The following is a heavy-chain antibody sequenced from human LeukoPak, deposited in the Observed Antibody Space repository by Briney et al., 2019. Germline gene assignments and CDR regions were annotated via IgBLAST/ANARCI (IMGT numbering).Heavy chain of an antibody. CDR1: GFSLSSYA. V-gene: IGHV3-30-3*01. J-gene: IGHJ6*02. CDR2: ILYDASNQ. D-gene: IGHD1-1*01. CDR3: ARETDGLDV. Sequence: HPGRSLRLSCAASGFSLSSYAMHWVRQAPGKGLEWVALILYDASNQYYADSVKGRFTISRDNSKNTVYLQVNSLRAEDTAEYYCARETDGLDVWGQGTTVTVSS.